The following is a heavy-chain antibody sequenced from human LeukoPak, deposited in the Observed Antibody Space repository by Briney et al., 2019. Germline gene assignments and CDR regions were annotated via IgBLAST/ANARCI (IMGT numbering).Heavy chain of an antibody. D-gene: IGHD3-22*01. V-gene: IGHV5-51*01. CDR3: ARLQLYYYDSSGYYSPLDY. Sequence: GESLKISCKGSGYSFTSYWIGWVRQMPGKGLEWMGIIYPGDSDTRYSSSFQGQVTISADKSISTAYLQWSSLKASDTAMYYCARLQLYYYDSSGYYSPLDYWGQGTLVTVSS. CDR1: GYSFTSYW. CDR2: IYPGDSDT. J-gene: IGHJ4*02.